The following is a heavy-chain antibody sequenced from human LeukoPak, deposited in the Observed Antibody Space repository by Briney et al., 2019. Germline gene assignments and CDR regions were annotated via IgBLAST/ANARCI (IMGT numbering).Heavy chain of an antibody. CDR3: ARNNGMDV. CDR1: GFTSSNYW. Sequence: AEGSLRLSCVASGFTSSNYWLSWVRQAPGRGPEWVANVNRDGSETYYLDSVKGRFTISKDNAKNSLYLQMNSLRAEDTALYHCARNNGMDVWGQGTTVIVSS. J-gene: IGHJ6*02. CDR2: VNRDGSET. V-gene: IGHV3-7*03.